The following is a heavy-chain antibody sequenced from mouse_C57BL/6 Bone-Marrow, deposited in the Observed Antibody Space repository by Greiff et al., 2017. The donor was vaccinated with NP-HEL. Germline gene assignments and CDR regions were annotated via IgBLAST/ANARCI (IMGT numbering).Heavy chain of an antibody. CDR2: IDPENGDT. J-gene: IGHJ2*01. CDR3: TAYYYYFDY. CDR1: GFNIKDDY. V-gene: IGHV14-4*01. Sequence: VQLQQSGAELVRPGASVKLSCTASGFNIKDDYMPWVKQRPEQGLEWIGWIDPENGDTEYASKFQGKATITADPSSNTAYLQLSSLTSEDTAVYYCTAYYYYFDYWGQGTTLTVSS. D-gene: IGHD1-1*01.